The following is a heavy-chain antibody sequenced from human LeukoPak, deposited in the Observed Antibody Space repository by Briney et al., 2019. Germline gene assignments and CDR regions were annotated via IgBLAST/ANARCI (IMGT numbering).Heavy chain of an antibody. CDR1: GFTFSSYG. V-gene: IGHV3-30*18. J-gene: IGHJ4*02. D-gene: IGHD1-26*01. CDR3: AKAMWESGGYYFDY. CDR2: ISYDGSNK. Sequence: GGSLRLSCAASGFTFSSYGMHWVRQAPGKGLEWEAVISYDGSNKYYADSVKGRFTISRDNSKNTLYLQMNSLRAEDTAVYYCAKAMWESGGYYFDYWGQGTLVTVSS.